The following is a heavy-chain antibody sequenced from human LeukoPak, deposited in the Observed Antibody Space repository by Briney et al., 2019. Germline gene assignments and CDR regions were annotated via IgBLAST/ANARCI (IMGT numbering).Heavy chain of an antibody. CDR2: ISGSGGST. V-gene: IGHV3-23*01. D-gene: IGHD3-22*01. CDR3: ANLMIITMIVEEMSIDAFDI. CDR1: GFTFSSYA. J-gene: IGHJ3*02. Sequence: PGGSLRLSCAASGFTFSSYAMSWVRQAPGKGLEWVSAISGSGGSTYYADSVKGRFTISRDNSKNTLYLQMNSLRAEDTAVYYCANLMIITMIVEEMSIDAFDIWGQGTMVTVSS.